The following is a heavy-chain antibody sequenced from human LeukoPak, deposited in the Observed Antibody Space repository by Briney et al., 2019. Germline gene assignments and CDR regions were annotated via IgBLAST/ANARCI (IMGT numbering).Heavy chain of an antibody. CDR2: IKEDGSEK. CDR3: ARASAYYLHAFDI. Sequence: GGSLRLSCAASGFTFSSYWMSWVRQAPGKGLEWVANIKEDGSEKNYVDSVKGRFTISRDNAKNSLYLQMNSLRAEDTAVYYCARASAYYLHAFDIWGQGTMVTVSS. CDR1: GFTFSSYW. D-gene: IGHD3-10*01. V-gene: IGHV3-7*05. J-gene: IGHJ3*02.